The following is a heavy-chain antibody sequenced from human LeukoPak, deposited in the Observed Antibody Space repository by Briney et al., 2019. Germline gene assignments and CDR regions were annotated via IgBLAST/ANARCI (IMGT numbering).Heavy chain of an antibody. CDR3: ARVSHFDSSGYSP. J-gene: IGHJ4*02. Sequence: PSETLSLTCTVSGGSITTYYWSWIRQPPGKGLEWIGFIYYNGITNYNPSLKSRVTISVDTSKNQFSLKLSSATAADAAVYYCARVSHFDSSGYSPWGQGTLVTVSS. V-gene: IGHV4-59*01. CDR1: GGSITTYY. CDR2: IYYNGIT. D-gene: IGHD3-22*01.